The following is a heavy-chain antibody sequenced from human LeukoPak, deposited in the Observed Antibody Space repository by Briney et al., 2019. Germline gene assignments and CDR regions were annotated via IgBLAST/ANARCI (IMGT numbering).Heavy chain of an antibody. Sequence: GRSLRLSCAASGFTFSSYAMHWVRQAPGKGLEWVAVISYDGSNKYYADSVKGRFTISRDNSKNTLYLQMNSLRAEDTAVYYCAKDIYGPAGDAFDIWGQGTMVTVSS. D-gene: IGHD3-10*01. J-gene: IGHJ3*02. V-gene: IGHV3-30-3*01. CDR1: GFTFSSYA. CDR2: ISYDGSNK. CDR3: AKDIYGPAGDAFDI.